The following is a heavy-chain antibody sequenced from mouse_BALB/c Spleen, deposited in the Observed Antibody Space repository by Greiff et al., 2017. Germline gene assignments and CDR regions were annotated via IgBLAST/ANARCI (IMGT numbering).Heavy chain of an antibody. CDR2: ISYSGST. Sequence: EVKVEESGPGLVKPSQSLSLTCTVTGYSITSDYAWNWIRQFPGNKLEWMGYISYSGSTSYNPSLKSRISITRDTSKNQFFLQLNSVTTEDTATYYCARGRYGPYYFDYWGQGTTLTVSS. J-gene: IGHJ2*01. V-gene: IGHV3-2*02. CDR3: ARGRYGPYYFDY. D-gene: IGHD2-10*02. CDR1: GYSITSDYA.